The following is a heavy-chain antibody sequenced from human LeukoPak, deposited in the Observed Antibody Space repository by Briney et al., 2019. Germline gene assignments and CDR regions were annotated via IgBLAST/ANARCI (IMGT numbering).Heavy chain of an antibody. CDR3: ARPHGYSGYDPEFFDY. CDR2: IYPGDSDT. Sequence: GESLKISCKGSGYSFTTYWIGWVRQMPGKGLEWMGIIYPGDSDTRYSPSFQGQVTISADRSISTAYLQWSSLKASDTAIYYCARPHGYSGYDPEFFDYWGQGTLVTVSS. CDR1: GYSFTTYW. J-gene: IGHJ4*02. D-gene: IGHD5-12*01. V-gene: IGHV5-51*01.